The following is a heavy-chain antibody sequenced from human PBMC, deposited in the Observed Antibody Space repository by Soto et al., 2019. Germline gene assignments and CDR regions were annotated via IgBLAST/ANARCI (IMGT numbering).Heavy chain of an antibody. CDR3: ARDPGGARGFDF. V-gene: IGHV1-18*01. D-gene: IGHD3-10*01. CDR1: GYPFTVFG. CDR2: MSPYNGHT. Sequence: GPGVKKPGASVKVSCTASGYPFTVFGISWVRQAPGQGLEWMGWMSPYNGHTNYAQKLQGRVTMTPDTSTSTAYMELRSLRSDDTAVHYGARDPGGARGFDFWGQGTLVTVSS. J-gene: IGHJ5*01.